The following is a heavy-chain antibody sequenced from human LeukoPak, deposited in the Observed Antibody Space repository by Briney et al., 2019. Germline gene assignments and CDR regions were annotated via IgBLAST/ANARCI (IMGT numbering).Heavy chain of an antibody. CDR1: GGSISSGSYY. J-gene: IGHJ5*02. CDR3: AGTWFGEFYYGRNWFDP. CDR2: IYTSGST. V-gene: IGHV4-61*02. D-gene: IGHD3-10*01. Sequence: PSQTLSLTCTVSGGSISSGSYYWSWIRQPAGKGLEWIGRIYTSGSTNYNPSLESRVTISVDTSKNQFSLKLSSVTAADTAVYYCAGTWFGEFYYGRNWFDPWGQGTLVTVSS.